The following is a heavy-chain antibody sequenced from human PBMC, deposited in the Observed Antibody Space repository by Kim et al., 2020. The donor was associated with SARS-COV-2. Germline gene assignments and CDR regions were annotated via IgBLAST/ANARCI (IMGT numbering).Heavy chain of an antibody. D-gene: IGHD6-19*01. V-gene: IGHV1-18*01. CDR1: GYTFTSYG. CDR3: ARDPRQWLALEGDYFDY. Sequence: ASVKVSCKASGYTFTSYGISWVRQAPGQGLEWMGWISAYNGNTNYAQKLQGRVTMTTDTSTSTAYMELRSLRSDDTAVYYCARDPRQWLALEGDYFDYWGQGTLVTVSS. J-gene: IGHJ4*02. CDR2: ISAYNGNT.